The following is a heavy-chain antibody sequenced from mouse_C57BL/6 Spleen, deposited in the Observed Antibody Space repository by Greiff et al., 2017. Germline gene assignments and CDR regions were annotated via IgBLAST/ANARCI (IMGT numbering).Heavy chain of an antibody. Sequence: QVQLQQSVAELVRPGTSVKVSCKASGYAFTNYLIEWVKQRPGQGLEWIGVSNPGSGGTNYNEKFKGKAALTADKSSSTAYMQLSSLTSEDSAVYFCARHDYYGSSYVGGQGTTLTVSS. J-gene: IGHJ2*01. CDR1: GYAFTNYL. CDR3: ARHDYYGSSYV. D-gene: IGHD1-1*01. CDR2: SNPGSGGT. V-gene: IGHV1-54*01.